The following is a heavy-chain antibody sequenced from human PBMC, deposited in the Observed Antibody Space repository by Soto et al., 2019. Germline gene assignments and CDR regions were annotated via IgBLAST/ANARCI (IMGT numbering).Heavy chain of an antibody. Sequence: GVSLRLSCAVAGYTFGNHWMHWVRQAPGKGLEWVSLISWDGGSTYYADSVKGRFTISRDNSKNSLYLQMNSLRTEDTALYYCSKDLRPRYCSSTRCYTGDYGMDVWGQGTTVTVSS. CDR2: ISWDGGST. CDR1: GYTFGNHW. V-gene: IGHV3-43*01. CDR3: SKDLRPRYCSSTRCYTGDYGMDV. J-gene: IGHJ6*02. D-gene: IGHD2-2*02.